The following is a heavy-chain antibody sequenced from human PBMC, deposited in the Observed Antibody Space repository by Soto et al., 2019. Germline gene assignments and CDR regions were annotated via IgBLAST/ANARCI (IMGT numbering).Heavy chain of an antibody. CDR2: ITSGLTA. V-gene: IGHV3-48*02. Sequence: LRLSCAASGLSFGGYNMNWVRQAPGKGLEWVSHITSGLTAHYADFVQGRFTISRDNAKNSLYLEMNDLRDEDTAVYYCARDTSHGVTVGGLDSWGQGTLVTVSS. CDR3: ARDTSHGVTVGGLDS. CDR1: GLSFGGYN. D-gene: IGHD3-16*01. J-gene: IGHJ4*02.